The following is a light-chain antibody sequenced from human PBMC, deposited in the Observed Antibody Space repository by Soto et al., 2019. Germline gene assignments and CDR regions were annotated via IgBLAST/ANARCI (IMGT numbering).Light chain of an antibody. CDR3: QQYKSYSPIT. J-gene: IGKJ5*01. CDR2: DDS. V-gene: IGKV1-5*01. Sequence: DIQMTQSHSTLSEYVRGGVTITWLAMQTISSWLAWYQQKPGKAPKLLIYDDSNLQSGVPSRFRGSVSGTEFTLTISSLQPDDFATYYCQQYKSYSPITFGQGTRLEIK. CDR1: QTISSW.